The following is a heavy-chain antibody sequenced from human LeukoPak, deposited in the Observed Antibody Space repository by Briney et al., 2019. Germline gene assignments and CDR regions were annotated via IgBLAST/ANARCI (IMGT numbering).Heavy chain of an antibody. J-gene: IGHJ4*02. Sequence: GGSLRLFCAASGFTVSSNYMNWVRQAPGKGLEWVSVIYGSGSIYYADSVKGRFTISRDDSKNTLYLQMNSLRAEDTAVYYCARDGDFWSGLYFDYWGQGTLVTVSS. CDR2: IYGSGSI. CDR3: ARDGDFWSGLYFDY. V-gene: IGHV3-66*03. CDR1: GFTVSSNY. D-gene: IGHD3-3*01.